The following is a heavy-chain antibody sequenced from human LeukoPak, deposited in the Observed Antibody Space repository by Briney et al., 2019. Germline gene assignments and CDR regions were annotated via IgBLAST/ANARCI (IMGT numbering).Heavy chain of an antibody. Sequence: ASVKVSCKASGYTFINYDINWVRQPTGQGLEWMGWMNANSGNTGYAQKFQGRVTMTRNTSRNTAYMELSSLRSEDTAVYYCARGFIAAGGFDYWGQGTPVTVSS. CDR2: MNANSGNT. CDR3: ARGFIAAGGFDY. V-gene: IGHV1-8*01. D-gene: IGHD6-13*01. CDR1: GYTFINYD. J-gene: IGHJ4*02.